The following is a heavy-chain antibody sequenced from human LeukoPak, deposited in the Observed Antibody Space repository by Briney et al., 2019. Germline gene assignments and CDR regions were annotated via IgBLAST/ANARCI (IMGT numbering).Heavy chain of an antibody. CDR3: ARGSNARTGFDP. Sequence: SETLSLTCTVSGGSISSGGYYWSWIRQHPGKGLEWIGYIYYSGSSFYNPSLKSRVTISVDTSKNQFSLNLSSVTAADTAVYYCARGSNARTGFDPWGQGTLVTVSS. CDR1: GGSISSGGYY. J-gene: IGHJ5*02. V-gene: IGHV4-31*03. CDR2: IYYSGSS.